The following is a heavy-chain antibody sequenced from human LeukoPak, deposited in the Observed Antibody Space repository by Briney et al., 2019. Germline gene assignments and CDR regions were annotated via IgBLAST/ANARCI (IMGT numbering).Heavy chain of an antibody. CDR1: GFTFSSYW. Sequence: GGSLRLSCAASGFTFSSYWMSWVRQAPGKGLEWVANIKQDGSEKYYVDSVKGRFTISRDNAKNSLYLQMNSLRAEDTAVYYCARVSPGDYGDPTFDYWGQGTLVTVSS. J-gene: IGHJ4*02. CDR2: IKQDGSEK. V-gene: IGHV3-7*01. D-gene: IGHD4-17*01. CDR3: ARVSPGDYGDPTFDY.